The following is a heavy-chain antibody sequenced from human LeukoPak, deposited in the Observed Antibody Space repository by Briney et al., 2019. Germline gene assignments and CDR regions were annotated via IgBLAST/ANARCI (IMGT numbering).Heavy chain of an antibody. Sequence: GESLKISCKGSGYSFTNYWIGWVRQLPGKGLKWMGIIYPGDSDARYSPSFQGQVTISADKSISTAYLQWSSLKASDTAMYYCARRRDLYSGSYYPFDYWGQGTLVTVSS. D-gene: IGHD1-26*01. J-gene: IGHJ4*02. V-gene: IGHV5-51*01. CDR3: ARRRDLYSGSYYPFDY. CDR1: GYSFTNYW. CDR2: IYPGDSDA.